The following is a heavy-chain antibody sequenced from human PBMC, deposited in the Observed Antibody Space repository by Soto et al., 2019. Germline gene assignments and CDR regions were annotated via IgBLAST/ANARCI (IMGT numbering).Heavy chain of an antibody. CDR3: AGTGSLQWYYMAV. CDR1: GDSVSSNSAA. Sequence: PSQTLSLTCVISGDSVSSNSAAWNWIRQSPSRGLEWLGRTYYRSRWYNDYAVSVRSRITVNADTSKNQFSLHLNSVTPEDTAVYYCAGTGSLQWYYMAVWDKGTTGTVSS. J-gene: IGHJ6*03. D-gene: IGHD1-7*01. CDR2: TYYRSRWYN. V-gene: IGHV6-1*01.